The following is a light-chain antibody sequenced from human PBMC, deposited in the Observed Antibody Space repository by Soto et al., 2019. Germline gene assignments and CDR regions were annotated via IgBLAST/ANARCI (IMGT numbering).Light chain of an antibody. CDR2: KAS. Sequence: DIQMTQSPPTLSASVGDRVTITCRASQSINNWLAWYQQKPGKASKLLIYKASTLENGVPSRFSGSGSGTEFTLTIGCLQPDDFATYYCQHYNSYSEFSFGPGTKVDIK. J-gene: IGKJ3*01. V-gene: IGKV1-5*03. CDR3: QHYNSYSEFS. CDR1: QSINNW.